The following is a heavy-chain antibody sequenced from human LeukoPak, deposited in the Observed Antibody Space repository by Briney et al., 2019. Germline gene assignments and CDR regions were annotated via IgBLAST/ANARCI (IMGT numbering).Heavy chain of an antibody. CDR1: GYSISSGYY. CDR2: IYHSGST. Sequence: SETLSLTCTVSGYSISSGYYWGWIRQPPGKGLEGIGSIYHSGSTYYNPSLKSRVTISVDTSKNQFSLKLSSVTAADTAVYYCARDPSGWDSADPYWSQGTLVTVSS. CDR3: ARDPSGWDSADPY. D-gene: IGHD6-19*01. V-gene: IGHV4-38-2*02. J-gene: IGHJ4*02.